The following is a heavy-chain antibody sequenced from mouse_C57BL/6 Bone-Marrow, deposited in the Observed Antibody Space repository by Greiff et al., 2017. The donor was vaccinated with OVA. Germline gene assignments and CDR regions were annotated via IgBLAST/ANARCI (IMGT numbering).Heavy chain of an antibody. J-gene: IGHJ3*01. CDR3: GNPYGNYPTWFAY. CDR2: IYPVSGET. D-gene: IGHD2-1*01. CDR1: GYTFTDHI. Sequence: QVQLKESGAELASPGASVTLSCKASGYTFTDHIMNWVKKRPGQGLEWIGRIYPVSGETNYNQKFMGKATFSVDRSSSTVYMVLNSLTSEDPAVYYCGNPYGNYPTWFAYWGQGTLVTVSA. V-gene: IGHV1-11*01.